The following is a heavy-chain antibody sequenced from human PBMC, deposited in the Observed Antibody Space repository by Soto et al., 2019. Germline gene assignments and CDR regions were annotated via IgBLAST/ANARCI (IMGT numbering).Heavy chain of an antibody. Sequence: EVQLLESGGGLVQPGGSLRLSCAASGFTFSTYAMSWVRQTPGKGLEWVAAISGSDPGTYHAGSVRGRFTISRDNSKNTLYLQMNSLRAEDTALYYCAKADVGSCHGTICYPFHSWGLGTLVTVSS. CDR2: ISGSDPGT. J-gene: IGHJ4*02. V-gene: IGHV3-23*01. CDR1: GFTFSTYA. D-gene: IGHD2-8*02. CDR3: AKADVGSCHGTICYPFHS.